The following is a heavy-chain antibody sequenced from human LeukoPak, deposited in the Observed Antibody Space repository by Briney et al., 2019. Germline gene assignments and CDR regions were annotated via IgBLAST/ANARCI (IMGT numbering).Heavy chain of an antibody. CDR2: IYYSGST. Sequence: SETLSLTCTVSGGSISSYYWSWIRQPPGKGLEWLGYIYYSGSTNYNPSLKSRVTISVDTSKNQFSLKLSSVTAADTAVYYCARRLGGDNYYYYYGMDVWGQGTTVTVSS. CDR3: ARRLGGDNYYYYYGMDV. CDR1: GGSISSYY. D-gene: IGHD1-26*01. J-gene: IGHJ6*02. V-gene: IGHV4-59*08.